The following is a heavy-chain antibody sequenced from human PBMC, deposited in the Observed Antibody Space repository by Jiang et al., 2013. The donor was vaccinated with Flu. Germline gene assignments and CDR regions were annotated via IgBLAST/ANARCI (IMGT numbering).Heavy chain of an antibody. Sequence: QLVESGAEVKKPGASVKVSCKASGYTFTSYYMHWVRQAPGQGLEWMGVINFSGSRTTYAPEFQDRLTVTRDTSTSTVYMELSDLRSEDTAIYFCTRAAFNFDFWGQGTLVTVSS. CDR1: GYTFTSYY. CDR2: INFSGSRT. V-gene: IGHV1-46*01. J-gene: IGHJ4*02. CDR3: TRAAFNFDF.